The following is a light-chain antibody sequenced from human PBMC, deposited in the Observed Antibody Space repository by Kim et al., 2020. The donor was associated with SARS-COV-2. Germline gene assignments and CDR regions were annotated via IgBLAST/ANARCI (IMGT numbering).Light chain of an antibody. J-gene: IGKJ1*01. CDR3: QHYNNWLTWT. Sequence: SPGERPPLSWRASQGVGGTLAGSHQNPGQPPSLLIYGASTRATGIPASFSGSGSGTEFTLTISGLQSEDLAVYYCQHYNNWLTWTFGQGTKVDIK. V-gene: IGKV3-15*01. CDR1: QGVGGT. CDR2: GAS.